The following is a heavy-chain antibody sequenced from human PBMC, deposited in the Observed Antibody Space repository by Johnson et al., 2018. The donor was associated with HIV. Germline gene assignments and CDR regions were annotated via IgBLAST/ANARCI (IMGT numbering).Heavy chain of an antibody. CDR3: AGEAVTLRGCGHVFDI. CDR2: ISSSGSTI. Sequence: VHLVESGGGLVQPGGSLRLSCAASGFTFSDYYMSWIRQAPGKGLEWVSYISSSGSTIFYADSVKGRFTISRDNAKNSLYLQMNSLRAEDTAVYYCAGEAVTLRGCGHVFDIGGQGTMVTVSS. CDR1: GFTFSDYY. V-gene: IGHV3-11*04. J-gene: IGHJ3*02. D-gene: IGHD1-26*01.